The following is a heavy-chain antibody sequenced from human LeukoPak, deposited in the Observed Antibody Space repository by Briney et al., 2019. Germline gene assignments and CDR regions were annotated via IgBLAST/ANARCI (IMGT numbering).Heavy chain of an antibody. Sequence: PGGSLRLSCAASGFTFSSYEMNWVRQAPGKGLEWVSYISSSGSTIYYADSVKGRFTISRDNAKNSLYLQMNSLRAEDTAVYYCAKDGEWELRDAFDIWGQGTMVTVSS. D-gene: IGHD1-26*01. V-gene: IGHV3-48*03. CDR1: GFTFSSYE. J-gene: IGHJ3*02. CDR2: ISSSGSTI. CDR3: AKDGEWELRDAFDI.